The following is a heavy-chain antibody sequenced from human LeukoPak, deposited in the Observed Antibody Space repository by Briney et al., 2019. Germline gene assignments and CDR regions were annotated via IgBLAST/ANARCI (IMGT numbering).Heavy chain of an antibody. V-gene: IGHV4-39*07. Sequence: SETLSLTCTVSGGSISSSSYYWGWIRQPPGKGLEWIGSIYYSGSTFYNPSLKSRVTISVDTSKNQFSLKLSSVTAADTAVYYCARAHGYSSGRFDYWGQGTLVTVSS. J-gene: IGHJ4*02. CDR3: ARAHGYSSGRFDY. D-gene: IGHD6-19*01. CDR2: IYYSGST. CDR1: GGSISSSSYY.